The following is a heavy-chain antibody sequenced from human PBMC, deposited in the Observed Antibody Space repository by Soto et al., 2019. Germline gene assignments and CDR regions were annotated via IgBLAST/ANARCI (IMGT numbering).Heavy chain of an antibody. CDR2: ITRDGYNK. D-gene: IGHD6-6*01. CDR3: TKSSGGSSSVGMDY. J-gene: IGHJ4*02. CDR1: GFIFKNYA. Sequence: QVQLVESGGGVVQPGRSLRLSCAVSGFIFKNYALNWVRQAPGKGLEWVASITRDGYNKYYADSVKGRFPISRDNSKNALSLQMTALRVEDSYVYYCTKSSGGSSSVGMDYWGPGTLVTVSS. V-gene: IGHV3-30*04.